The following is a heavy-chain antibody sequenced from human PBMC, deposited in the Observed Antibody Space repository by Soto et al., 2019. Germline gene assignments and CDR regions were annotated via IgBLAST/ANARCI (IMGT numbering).Heavy chain of an antibody. J-gene: IGHJ4*02. V-gene: IGHV3-48*03. Sequence: EVQLVESGGGLVQPGGSLILSCAASGFTFIRFELHWVRQAPGKGLEWISYISSSGSTAYYASSVEGRFTISRDNANNSVYLQMDSLRAEDTALYYCTRAAWFPYLSFYWGQGALVTVSS. D-gene: IGHD3-10*01. CDR2: ISSSGSTA. CDR3: TRAAWFPYLSFY. CDR1: GFTFIRFE.